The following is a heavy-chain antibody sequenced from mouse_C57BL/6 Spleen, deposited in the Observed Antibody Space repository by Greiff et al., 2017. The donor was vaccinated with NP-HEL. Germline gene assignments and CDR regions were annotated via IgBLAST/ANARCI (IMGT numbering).Heavy chain of an antibody. J-gene: IGHJ2*01. V-gene: IGHV1-59*01. D-gene: IGHD1-1*02. Sequence: QVQLQQPGAELVRPGTSVKLSCKASGYTFTSYWMHWVKQRPGQGLEWIGVIDPSDSYTNYNQKFKGKATLTVDTSSSTAYMQLSSLTSEDSAVYYCAGGSTPTKPYYFDYWGQGTTLTVSS. CDR2: IDPSDSYT. CDR3: AGGSTPTKPYYFDY. CDR1: GYTFTSYW.